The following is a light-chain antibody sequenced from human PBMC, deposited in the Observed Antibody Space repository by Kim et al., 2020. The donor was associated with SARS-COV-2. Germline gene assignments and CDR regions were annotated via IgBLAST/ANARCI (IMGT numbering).Light chain of an antibody. J-gene: IGLJ3*02. CDR2: KDT. V-gene: IGLV3-27*01. CDR3: YSAADNTVV. CDR1: ILAKKY. Sequence: SVSPGQTARITCSGDILAKKYARWFQQKPGQAPVVVIYKDTERPSGIPERFSGSSSGTTVTLTISGAQVEDEADYYCYSAADNTVVFGGGTQLTVL.